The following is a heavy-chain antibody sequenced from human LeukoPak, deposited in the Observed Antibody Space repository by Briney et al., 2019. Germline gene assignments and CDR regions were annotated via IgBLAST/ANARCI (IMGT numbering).Heavy chain of an antibody. D-gene: IGHD6-6*01. CDR2: ISYDGSNI. CDR3: ARGSMDFDY. CDR1: GFTFSSYA. V-gene: IGHV3-30-3*01. J-gene: IGHJ4*02. Sequence: GGSVRLSCAASGFTFSSYAMHWIRQAPGKGLEWVAVISYDGSNIYYADSVKGRFTISRDNSKNALYLQMNSLRAEDTAVYYCARGSMDFDYWGQGTLVTVSS.